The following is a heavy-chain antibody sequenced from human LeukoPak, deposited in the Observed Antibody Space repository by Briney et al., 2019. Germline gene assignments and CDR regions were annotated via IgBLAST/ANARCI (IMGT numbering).Heavy chain of an antibody. CDR2: FDPEDGET. Sequence: ASVKVSCKVSGYTLTELSMHWVRQAPGKGLEWMGGFDPEDGETIYAQKFQGRVTMTEDTSTDTAYMELSSLSSEDTAVYYCATGPMVRGVIPRGGYYYMDVWGKGTTVTVSS. D-gene: IGHD3-10*01. V-gene: IGHV1-24*01. J-gene: IGHJ6*03. CDR3: ATGPMVRGVIPRGGYYYMDV. CDR1: GYTLTELS.